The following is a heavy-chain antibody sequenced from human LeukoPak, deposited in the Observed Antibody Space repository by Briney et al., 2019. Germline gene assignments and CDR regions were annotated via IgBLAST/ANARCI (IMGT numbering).Heavy chain of an antibody. D-gene: IGHD6-13*01. CDR3: AKDGRRYSSSQGTYYFDY. J-gene: IGHJ4*02. V-gene: IGHV3-9*03. Sequence: GGSLRLSXAASGFTFDDYAMHWVRQAPGKGLEWISGISWNSGSICYADSVKGRFTISRDNAKNSLYLQMNSLRAEDMALYYCAKDGRRYSSSQGTYYFDYWGQGTLVTVSS. CDR2: ISWNSGSI. CDR1: GFTFDDYA.